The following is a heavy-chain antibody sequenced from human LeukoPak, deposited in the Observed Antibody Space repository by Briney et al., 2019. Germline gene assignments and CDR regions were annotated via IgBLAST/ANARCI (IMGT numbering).Heavy chain of an antibody. V-gene: IGHV3-30*18. CDR2: ISYDGSNK. CDR1: GFTFSSYG. CDR3: AKDFPYSPDAFDI. D-gene: IGHD2-21*01. Sequence: GRSLRLSCAASGFTFSSYGMHWVRQAPGKGLEWVAVISYDGSNKYYADSVKGRFTISRDNSKNTLYLQMNSLRAEDTAVYYCAKDFPYSPDAFDIWGQGTMVTVSS. J-gene: IGHJ3*02.